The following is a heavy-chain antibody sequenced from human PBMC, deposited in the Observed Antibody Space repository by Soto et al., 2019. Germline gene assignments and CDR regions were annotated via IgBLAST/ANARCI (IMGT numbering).Heavy chain of an antibody. CDR1: DGYLRNGGGY. J-gene: IGHJ4*02. V-gene: IGHV4-31*02. D-gene: IGHD2-21*01. CDR2: IYYSGST. CDR3: ARDHGGERGSDY. Sequence: SEIMSHTKSVYDGYLRNGGGYWSCIQKHPGTGLEWIGYIYYSGSTYYNPSLKSRVTISVDTSKNQFSLKLSSVTAADTAVYYCARDHGGERGSDYWGQGTRVNGS.